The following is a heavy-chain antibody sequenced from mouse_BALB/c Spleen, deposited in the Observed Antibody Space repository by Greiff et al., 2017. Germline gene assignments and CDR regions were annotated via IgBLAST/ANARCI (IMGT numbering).Heavy chain of an antibody. D-gene: IGHD2-10*01. J-gene: IGHJ2*01. CDR2: ISSGGSYT. CDR1: GFTFSSYA. Sequence: EVQRVESGGGLVKPGGSLKLSCAASGFTFSSYAMSWVRQTPEKRLEWVATISSGGSYTYYPDSVKGRFTISRDNAKNTLYLQMSSLRSEDTAMYYCASSYYGNYFDYWGQGTTLTVSS. CDR3: ASSYYGNYFDY. V-gene: IGHV5-9-3*01.